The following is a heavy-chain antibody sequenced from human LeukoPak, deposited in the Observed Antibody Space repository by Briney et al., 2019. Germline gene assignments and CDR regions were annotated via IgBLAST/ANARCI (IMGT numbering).Heavy chain of an antibody. CDR1: GFTISNYW. J-gene: IGHJ4*02. Sequence: GGSLRLSCAVSGFTISNYWMSWVRQAPGKGLEWAANIKQDGSGEFYVDSVKGRFTISRDSAKNSLYLQMNSLRDEDTAVYYCARDLFDYWGQGTLVTVSS. V-gene: IGHV3-7*01. CDR3: ARDLFDY. CDR2: IKQDGSGE.